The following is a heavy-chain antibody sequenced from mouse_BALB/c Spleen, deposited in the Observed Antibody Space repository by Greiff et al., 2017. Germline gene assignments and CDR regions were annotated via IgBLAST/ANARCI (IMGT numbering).Heavy chain of an antibody. Sequence: EVQRVESGGGLVQPKGSLKLSCAASGFTFNTYAMNWVRQAPGKGLEWVARIRSKSNNYATYYADSVKDRFTISRDDSQSMLYLQMNNLKTEDTAMYYCVTDYYGSSPWFAYWGQGTLVTVSA. CDR1: GFTFNTYA. CDR2: IRSKSNNYAT. V-gene: IGHV10-1*02. D-gene: IGHD1-1*01. CDR3: VTDYYGSSPWFAY. J-gene: IGHJ3*01.